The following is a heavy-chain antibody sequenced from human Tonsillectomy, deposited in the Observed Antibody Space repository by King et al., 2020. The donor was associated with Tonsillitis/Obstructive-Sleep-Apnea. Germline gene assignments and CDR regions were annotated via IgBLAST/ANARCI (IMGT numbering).Heavy chain of an antibody. V-gene: IGHV3-33*01. CDR2: IWYDGSNK. Sequence: VQLVESGGGVVQPGRSLRLSCTASGFTFSTYGMHWVRQAPGKGLEWVAVIWYDGSNKYYADSVKGRFTISRDNSKNMLYLQMNSLRTEDTAVYYCASEPTGDSRNFWGQGTLVTVSS. J-gene: IGHJ4*02. CDR3: ASEPTGDSRNF. CDR1: GFTFSTYG. D-gene: IGHD7-27*01.